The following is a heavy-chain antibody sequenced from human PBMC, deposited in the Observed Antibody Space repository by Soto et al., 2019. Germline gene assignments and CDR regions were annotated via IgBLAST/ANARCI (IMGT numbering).Heavy chain of an antibody. V-gene: IGHV2-5*02. CDR2: IYWDDDK. Sequence: QITLKESGPTLVKPTQTLTLTCTFSGFSLSTSEVGVGWIRQPPGKALECLALIYWDDDKRYSPSLKSRLTITKDTSKRQVDLTMTNMDPVDTATYCCAHIGRLAPGNCCYVMDVWGQGTTFTVSS. J-gene: IGHJ6*02. CDR1: GFSLSTSEVG. CDR3: AHIGRLAPGNCCYVMDV.